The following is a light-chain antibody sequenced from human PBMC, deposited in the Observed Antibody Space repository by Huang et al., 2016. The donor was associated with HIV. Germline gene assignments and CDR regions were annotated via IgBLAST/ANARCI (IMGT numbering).Light chain of an antibody. J-gene: IGKJ3*01. CDR2: SES. CDR3: LQSFSTPFT. V-gene: IGKV1-39*01. CDR1: QTINSY. Sequence: DIQMTQSPSSLSASVGDRVTITCRASQTINSYLNLYQQKPGKAPNLLVYSESSLQSGVPSRFSANGSGTDFTLTISSLQPDDFATFFCLQSFSTPFTFGPGTKVDIK.